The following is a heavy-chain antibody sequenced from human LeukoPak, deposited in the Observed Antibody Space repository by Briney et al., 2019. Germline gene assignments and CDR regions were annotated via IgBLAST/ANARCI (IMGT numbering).Heavy chain of an antibody. J-gene: IGHJ4*02. V-gene: IGHV4-4*07. CDR2: IYSSGST. CDR1: GASISAFH. CDR3: ARKDGDY. Sequence: PETLSLTCTVSGASISAFHWTWFRQPAGKGLEWIGLIYSSGSTLFNPSLKSRVAMSVDLTKNQLSLKLTSVTAADTAMYYCARKDGDYWGRGTLVTVSS.